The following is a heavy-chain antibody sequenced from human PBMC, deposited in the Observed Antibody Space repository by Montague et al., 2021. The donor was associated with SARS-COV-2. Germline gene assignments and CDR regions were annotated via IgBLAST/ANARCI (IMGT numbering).Heavy chain of an antibody. V-gene: IGHV4-34*01. CDR3: SSVRDYGSWTALGMDV. J-gene: IGHJ6*02. CDR1: GGSFSGYC. D-gene: IGHD3-10*01. CDR2: INHRGST. Sequence: SETLSLTCAVYGGSFSGYCWSWIRQPPAKELLWIGEINHRGSTNYNKSLQNRVTISVDTSKNQFSLKLSTVTAADTAVYYCSSVRDYGSWTALGMDVWGQGTTVTVSS.